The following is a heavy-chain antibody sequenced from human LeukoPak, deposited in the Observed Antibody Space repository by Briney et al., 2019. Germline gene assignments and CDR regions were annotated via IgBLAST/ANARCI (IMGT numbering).Heavy chain of an antibody. D-gene: IGHD1-26*01. V-gene: IGHV3-7*01. Sequence: GGSLRLSCAASGFNFRSYWISWVRQAPGKGLEWVANIKQDGNEKYYVDSVKGRFTISRDNAKSSLYLQMNSLRAEDTAVYYCARVDSGSYWDAFDIWGQGTMVTVSS. CDR2: IKQDGNEK. CDR1: GFNFRSYW. CDR3: ARVDSGSYWDAFDI. J-gene: IGHJ3*02.